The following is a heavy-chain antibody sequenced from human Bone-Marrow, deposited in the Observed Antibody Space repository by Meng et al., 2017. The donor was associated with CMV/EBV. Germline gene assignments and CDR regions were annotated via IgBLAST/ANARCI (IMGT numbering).Heavy chain of an antibody. CDR2: IYYSGST. J-gene: IGHJ4*02. Sequence: SISSGDYYWSWIRQPPGKGLEWIGYIYYSGSTYYNLSLKSRVTISIDTSKNQFSLKLSSVTVADTAVYYCARSTYYDFWSGYYSHFDYWGQGTLVTVSS. D-gene: IGHD3-3*01. V-gene: IGHV4-30-4*01. CDR1: SISSGDYY. CDR3: ARSTYYDFWSGYYSHFDY.